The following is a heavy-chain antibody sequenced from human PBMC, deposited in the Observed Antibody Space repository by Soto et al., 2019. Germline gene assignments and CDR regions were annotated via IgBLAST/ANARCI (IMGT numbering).Heavy chain of an antibody. D-gene: IGHD2-2*02. Sequence: EVQLVESGGDLVQPGGSLRLSCAASGFTFSSFWMSWVRQAPGKGPEWVANIEGDGSAKNYLDSVKGRFTISRDNAKNSLYLQMSSLRADDTAVYYCVRDGCSGNRCYIYGMDVWGQGTTVTVSS. CDR2: IEGDGSAK. CDR1: GFTFSSFW. J-gene: IGHJ6*02. CDR3: VRDGCSGNRCYIYGMDV. V-gene: IGHV3-7*03.